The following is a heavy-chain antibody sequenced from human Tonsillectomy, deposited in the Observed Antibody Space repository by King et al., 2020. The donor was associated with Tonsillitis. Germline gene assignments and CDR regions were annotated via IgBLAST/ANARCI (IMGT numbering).Heavy chain of an antibody. J-gene: IGHJ6*02. CDR2: FYRGGSI. CDR1: GFTVSSNR. V-gene: IGHV3-66*01. CDR3: VRDTSMGRGVIAHYYAMDV. Sequence: VQLVESGGGLVQPGGSLRLSCAGSGFTVSSNRMSWVRQAPGKGLEWVSVFYRGGSIYYADSVKGRFTISRDNSKNTLYLQMNSLRAEDSAVYYCVRDTSMGRGVIAHYYAMDVWGLGTTVTVSS. D-gene: IGHD3-10*01.